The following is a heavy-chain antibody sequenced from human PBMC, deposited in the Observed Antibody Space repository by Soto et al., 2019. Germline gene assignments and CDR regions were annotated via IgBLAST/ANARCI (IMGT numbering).Heavy chain of an antibody. CDR1: GGTFSSYA. CDR2: IIPIFGTA. D-gene: IGHD2-2*01. CDR3: ASRIVVVPAAVNYYGMDV. Sequence: ASVKVSCKASGGTFSSYAISWVRQAPGQGLEWMGGIIPIFGTANYAQKFQGRVTITADESTSTAYMELSSLRSEDTAVYYCASRIVVVPAAVNYYGMDVWGQGTTVTVSS. J-gene: IGHJ6*02. V-gene: IGHV1-69*13.